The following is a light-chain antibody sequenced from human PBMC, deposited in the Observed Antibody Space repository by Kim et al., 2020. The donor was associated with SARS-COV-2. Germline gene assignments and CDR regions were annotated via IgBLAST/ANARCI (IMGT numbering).Light chain of an antibody. V-gene: IGLV2-11*01. CDR2: DVN. Sequence: GQSVTISCTGTSSDVGGYNYVSWYQQHPGKAPKVMIYDVNKRPSGVPDRFSGSKSGNTASLTISGLQAEDEADYYCCSYAGSYSWVFGGGTKLTVL. CDR1: SSDVGGYNY. J-gene: IGLJ3*02. CDR3: CSYAGSYSWV.